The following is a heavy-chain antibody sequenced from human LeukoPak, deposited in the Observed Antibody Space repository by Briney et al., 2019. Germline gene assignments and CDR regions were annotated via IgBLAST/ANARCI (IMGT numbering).Heavy chain of an antibody. J-gene: IGHJ4*02. Sequence: PGGSLRLSCAASGFTFSDYWLGWVRQAPGKGLEWVANIKQDGTEKYYVASVKGRFTISRDNAKNSLYLQMNSLRAEDTAVYYCARDRGSQRGQGTPVTVSS. CDR1: GFTFSDYW. D-gene: IGHD5-12*01. CDR2: IKQDGTEK. V-gene: IGHV3-7*01. CDR3: ARDRGSQ.